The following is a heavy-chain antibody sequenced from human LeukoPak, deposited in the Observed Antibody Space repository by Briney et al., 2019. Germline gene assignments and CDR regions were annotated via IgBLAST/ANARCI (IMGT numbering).Heavy chain of an antibody. Sequence: SETLSLTCAVYDKSGSGYYWTWFRQVPGKGLEWIGEIDQSGSTNYNPSLKRRAIISVDTSKSQFSLKMTSVTAADTGLYYCARGVDYWGQGTVVTVSS. V-gene: IGHV4-34*01. CDR1: DKSGSGYY. CDR2: IDQSGST. CDR3: ARGVDY. J-gene: IGHJ4*02.